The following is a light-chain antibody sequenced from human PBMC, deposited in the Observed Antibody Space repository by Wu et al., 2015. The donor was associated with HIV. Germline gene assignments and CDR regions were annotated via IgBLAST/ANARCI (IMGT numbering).Light chain of an antibody. CDR3: QKYNTAPWT. CDR1: QSVSNNY. V-gene: IGKV3-20*01. J-gene: IGKJ1*01. CDR2: GAS. Sequence: EIVLTQSPGTLSLSPGERATLSCRASQSVSNNYLAWYQQKPGQAPRLLIYGASSRATGIPDRFSGSGSATDFTLTISRLEPEDVATYYCQKYNTAPWTFGQGTKVEMK.